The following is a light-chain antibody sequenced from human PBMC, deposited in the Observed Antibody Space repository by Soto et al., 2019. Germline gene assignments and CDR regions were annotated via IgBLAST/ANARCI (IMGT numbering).Light chain of an antibody. J-gene: IGKJ2*01. CDR3: QQYNNWPYT. V-gene: IGKV3-15*01. CDR1: QSVSSN. Sequence: EIVMTQSPATLTVSPGERAALSCRASQSVSSNFAWYQQKPGQAPRLLIYGASTRATSIPARFSGSGSETEFTLTISSLQSEDIAVYYCQQYNNWPYTFGQGTKLEIK. CDR2: GAS.